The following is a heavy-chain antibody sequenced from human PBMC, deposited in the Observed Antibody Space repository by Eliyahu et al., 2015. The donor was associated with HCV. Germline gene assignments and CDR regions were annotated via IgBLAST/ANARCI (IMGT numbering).Heavy chain of an antibody. CDR1: GFXFXXXG. CDR2: IWNDGSNK. V-gene: IGHV3-33*01. J-gene: IGHJ3*02. D-gene: IGHD2-8*01. CDR3: ARASGVFDI. Sequence: QVQLVESGGGVVQPGRSLRXSCAASGFXFXXXGXPXVRQAPGKGLEXVAVIWNDGSNKYYADSVKGRFTISRDNSKNTLYLXMNSLRAEDTAVYYCARASGVFDIWGQGTMVTVSS.